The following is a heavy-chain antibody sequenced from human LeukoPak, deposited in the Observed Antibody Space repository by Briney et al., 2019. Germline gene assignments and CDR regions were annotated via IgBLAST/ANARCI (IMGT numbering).Heavy chain of an antibody. J-gene: IGHJ3*01. Sequence: ASVKVSCKASGYTFSSYGISWVRQAPGQGLEWMGWISAYNGNTNYAQKLQGRVTMTTDTSTSTAYMELRSLISDDTATYYCAIGQGVITWGGADVYDVWGQGTTVIVSS. CDR3: AIGQGVITWGGADVYDV. CDR2: ISAYNGNT. V-gene: IGHV1-18*01. D-gene: IGHD3-16*01. CDR1: GYTFSSYG.